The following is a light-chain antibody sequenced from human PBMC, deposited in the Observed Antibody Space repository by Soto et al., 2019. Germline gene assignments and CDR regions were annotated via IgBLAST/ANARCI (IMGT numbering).Light chain of an antibody. J-gene: IGLJ1*01. V-gene: IGLV2-14*01. CDR1: SSDVGGYNY. Sequence: QSVLTQPASVSGSPGQSIAISCTGTSSDVGGYNYVSWYKQHPGNAPQLMIYEVTKRPSGVSDRFSGSKSGNTASLTISGLQAEDEADYYCSSYTSSSTLYVFGTGTKV. CDR2: EVT. CDR3: SSYTSSSTLYV.